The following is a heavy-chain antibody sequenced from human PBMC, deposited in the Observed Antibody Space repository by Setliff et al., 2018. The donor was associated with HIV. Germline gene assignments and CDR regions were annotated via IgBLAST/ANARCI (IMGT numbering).Heavy chain of an antibody. J-gene: IGHJ3*02. D-gene: IGHD3-22*01. Sequence: SVKISCKAFGGTFSSYAISWVRQAPGQGLEWMGGIIPILGIANYAQKFQGRVTITADKSTSTAYMELSSLRSEETAVYYCARGQVSPYYYDSSGYYFTDAFDIWGQGTMVTVSS. CDR3: ARGQVSPYYYDSSGYYFTDAFDI. V-gene: IGHV1-69*10. CDR1: GGTFSSYA. CDR2: IIPILGIA.